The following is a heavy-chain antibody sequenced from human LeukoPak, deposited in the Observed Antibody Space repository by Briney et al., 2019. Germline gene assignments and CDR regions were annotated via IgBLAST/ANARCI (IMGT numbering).Heavy chain of an antibody. D-gene: IGHD3-9*01. CDR3: VKDGQGGNYDVLTGYYSKGYDS. CDR2: ISGSGRNT. Sequence: GGSLRLSCAASGFTFSTYAMSWVRQAPGKGLEWVSVISGSGRNTDYADSVKGRFTISRDNSKNTLYLQMNGLRGDDTAVYYCVKDGQGGNYDVLTGYYSKGYDSWGLGIMVIVSS. J-gene: IGHJ4*02. V-gene: IGHV3-23*01. CDR1: GFTFSTYA.